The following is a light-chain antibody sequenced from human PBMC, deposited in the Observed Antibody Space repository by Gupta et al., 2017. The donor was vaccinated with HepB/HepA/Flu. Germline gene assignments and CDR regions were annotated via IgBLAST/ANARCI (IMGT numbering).Light chain of an antibody. Sequence: EIVLTQSPGTLSLSPGERATLSCRASQRVSSTYLAWYQQKPGQAPGLLIYGVSYRATGIPDRFSGSGSGTDFTLTITRLEPEDFAVYYCQQYYNTPRTFGQGTKVEIK. V-gene: IGKV3-20*01. CDR1: QRVSSTY. J-gene: IGKJ1*01. CDR3: QQYYNTPRT. CDR2: GVS.